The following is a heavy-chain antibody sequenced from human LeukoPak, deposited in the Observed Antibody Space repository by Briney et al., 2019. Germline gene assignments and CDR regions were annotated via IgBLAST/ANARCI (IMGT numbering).Heavy chain of an antibody. J-gene: IGHJ4*02. Sequence: ASVKVSCKASGYTFTSYGISWVRQAPGQGLEWMGWISAYNGNTNYAQKLQGRVTITTDTSTSTACMELRSLRSDDTAVYYCARVYYDSSGQPFDYWGRGTLVTVSS. V-gene: IGHV1-18*01. CDR3: ARVYYDSSGQPFDY. D-gene: IGHD3-22*01. CDR2: ISAYNGNT. CDR1: GYTFTSYG.